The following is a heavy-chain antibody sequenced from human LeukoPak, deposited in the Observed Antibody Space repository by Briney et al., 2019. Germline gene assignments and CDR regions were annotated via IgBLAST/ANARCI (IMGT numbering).Heavy chain of an antibody. CDR3: ARALYHTFDY. Sequence: ASVNVSCKASGYTFTGYYMHWVRQAPGQGLEWMGWISANNNSTDNVQKLQGRVTMTTDTSTSTAYMELRSLRSDDTAVYYCARALYHTFDYWGQGTLVTVSS. V-gene: IGHV1-18*04. CDR1: GYTFTGYY. CDR2: ISANNNST. D-gene: IGHD2-2*01. J-gene: IGHJ4*02.